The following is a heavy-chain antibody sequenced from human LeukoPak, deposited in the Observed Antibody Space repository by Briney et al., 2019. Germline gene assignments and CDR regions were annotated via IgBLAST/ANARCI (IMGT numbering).Heavy chain of an antibody. CDR1: GYTFTSYD. V-gene: IGHV1-8*01. CDR3: ARFDPNYYYYGMDV. D-gene: IGHD3-9*01. Sequence: ASVKVSCKASGYTFTSYDINWVRRATGQGLEWMGWMNPNSGNTGYAQKFQGRVTMTRNTSISTAYMELSSLRSEDTAVYYCARFDPNYYYYGMDVWGQGTTVTVSS. CDR2: MNPNSGNT. J-gene: IGHJ6*02.